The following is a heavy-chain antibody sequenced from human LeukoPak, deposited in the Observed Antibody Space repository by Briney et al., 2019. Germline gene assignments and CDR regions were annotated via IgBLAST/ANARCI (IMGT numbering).Heavy chain of an antibody. CDR2: IDKEGNLYAT. J-gene: IGHJ5*02. D-gene: IGHD2-15*01. CDR1: GFTFSGSA. V-gene: IGHV3-73*01. Sequence: GGSLRLSCAASGFTFSGSAVHWVRQSSGKGLEWVGHIDKEGNLYATAYAESVTGRFPISRDDSKDTAFLHLDSLKTEDTALYYCTRDRGTYNWFDPWGQGTLVTVSS. CDR3: TRDRGTYNWFDP.